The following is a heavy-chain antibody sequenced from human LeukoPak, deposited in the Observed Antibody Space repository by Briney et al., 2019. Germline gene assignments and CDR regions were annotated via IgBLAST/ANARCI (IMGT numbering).Heavy chain of an antibody. CDR1: GFTFSSYW. J-gene: IGHJ4*02. CDR3: ARVGWGRYGVDFDY. V-gene: IGHV3-74*01. CDR2: INSDGSST. Sequence: GGSLRLSCAASGFTFSSYWMHWVRQAPGKGLVWVSHINSDGSSTTYADSVKGRFTISRDNARNTLYLQMNSLRDEDTAVYYCARVGWGRYGVDFDYWGQGTLVTVSS. D-gene: IGHD3-16*01.